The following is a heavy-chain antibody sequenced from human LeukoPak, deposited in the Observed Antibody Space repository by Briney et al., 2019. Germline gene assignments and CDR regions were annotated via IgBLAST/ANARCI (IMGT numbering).Heavy chain of an antibody. Sequence: PSETLSLTCAVYGGSFSGYYWSWIRQPPGKGLGWIGEINHSGSTNYNPSLKSRVTISVDTSKNQFSLKPSSVTAADTAVYYCARPYCGGDCWGQGTLVTVSS. D-gene: IGHD2-21*01. CDR3: ARPYCGGDC. V-gene: IGHV4-34*01. CDR1: GGSFSGYY. J-gene: IGHJ4*02. CDR2: INHSGST.